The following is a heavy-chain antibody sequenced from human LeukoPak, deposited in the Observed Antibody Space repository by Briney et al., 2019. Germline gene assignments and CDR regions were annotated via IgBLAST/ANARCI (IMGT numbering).Heavy chain of an antibody. J-gene: IGHJ4*02. V-gene: IGHV3-74*01. Sequence: GGSLRLSCAASGFTFSNYWMHWVRQVPGKGLAWVSRVKSDGSSTVYADSVKGRFTISRDNAKNTLYLQMNSLRPEDTAVYYCAREAGTYLWYFDYWGQGTLVTVSS. CDR1: GFTFSNYW. CDR3: AREAGTYLWYFDY. D-gene: IGHD1-26*01. CDR2: VKSDGSST.